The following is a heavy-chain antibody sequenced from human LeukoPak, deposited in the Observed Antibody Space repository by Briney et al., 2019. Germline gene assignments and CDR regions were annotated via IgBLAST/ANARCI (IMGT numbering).Heavy chain of an antibody. Sequence: ASVKVSCKASGYTFTGYYMHWVRQAPGQGLEWMGWINPNSGGTNYTQNFQGRVTVTTDTSISTAYMELSRLRSDDTAVYYCARVLRYFAAGMDVWGQGTTVTVSS. CDR2: INPNSGGT. CDR3: ARVLRYFAAGMDV. CDR1: GYTFTGYY. D-gene: IGHD3-9*01. V-gene: IGHV1-2*02. J-gene: IGHJ6*02.